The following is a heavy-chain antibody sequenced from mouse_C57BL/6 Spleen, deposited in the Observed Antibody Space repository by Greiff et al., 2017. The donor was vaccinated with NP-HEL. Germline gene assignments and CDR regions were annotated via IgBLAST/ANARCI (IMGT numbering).Heavy chain of an antibody. Sequence: EVKLMESGPELVKPGASVKISCKASGYSFTGYYMNWVKQSPEKSLEWIGEINPSTGGTTYNQKFKAKATLTVDKSSSTAYMQLKSLTSEDSAVYYCASKPFTTVVATAGYYAMDYWGQGTSVTVSS. D-gene: IGHD1-1*01. CDR3: ASKPFTTVVATAGYYAMDY. CDR2: INPSTGGT. V-gene: IGHV1-42*01. J-gene: IGHJ4*01. CDR1: GYSFTGYY.